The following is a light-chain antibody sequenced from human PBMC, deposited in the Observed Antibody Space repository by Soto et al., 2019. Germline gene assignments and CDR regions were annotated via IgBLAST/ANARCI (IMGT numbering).Light chain of an antibody. J-gene: IGKJ4*01. Sequence: EIVLTQSPATVSLSPGERATLSCRASQSISSYLAWYQQKPGQAPRLLIYDASNRATAIPARFSGSGSGTDFTLTISSLEPEDFAVYYCQQRSNWPLTFGGGTKVEVK. CDR1: QSISSY. V-gene: IGKV3-11*01. CDR3: QQRSNWPLT. CDR2: DAS.